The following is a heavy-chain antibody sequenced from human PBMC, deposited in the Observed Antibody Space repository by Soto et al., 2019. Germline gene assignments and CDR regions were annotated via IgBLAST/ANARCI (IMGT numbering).Heavy chain of an antibody. V-gene: IGHV4-34*01. J-gene: IGHJ4*02. CDR2: INHSGRT. CDR3: ARGRKYYDFWSGYSHPRYYFNY. D-gene: IGHD3-3*01. CDR1: GGSFSGYC. Sequence: PSETLSLTCAVYGGSFSGYCWSWIRQPPGRGPEWIGEINHSGRTNYNPSLKSRVTISVDTSKSQFSLKLSSVTAADTAVYYCARGRKYYDFWSGYSHPRYYFNYWGQGTLVTVSS.